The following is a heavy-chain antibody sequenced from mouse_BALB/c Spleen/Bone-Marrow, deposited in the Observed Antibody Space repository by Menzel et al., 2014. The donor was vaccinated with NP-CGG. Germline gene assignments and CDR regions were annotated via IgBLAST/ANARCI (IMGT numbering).Heavy chain of an antibody. V-gene: IGHV5-17*02. Sequence: EVQGVESGGGLVQPGGSRKLSCAASGFTFSNFGMHWVRQAPEKGLEWVAFISTGGTIIYYSDTVKGRFTISRDNPKNTLFLQMTSLRSGDTAIYFCARSQFYGNSFDYWGQGTTLTVSS. D-gene: IGHD2-1*01. CDR1: GFTFSNFG. CDR2: ISTGGTII. CDR3: ARSQFYGNSFDY. J-gene: IGHJ2*01.